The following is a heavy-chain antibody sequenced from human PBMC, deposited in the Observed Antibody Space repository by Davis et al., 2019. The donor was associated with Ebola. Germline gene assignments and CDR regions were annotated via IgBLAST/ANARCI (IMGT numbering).Heavy chain of an antibody. CDR3: ARDPGRYGGNSVY. CDR2: IKQDGSEK. D-gene: IGHD4-23*01. CDR1: GFTFSSYW. Sequence: LSLTCAASGFTFSSYWMSWVRQAPGKGLEWVANIKQDGSEKYYVDSVKGRFTISRDNAKNSLYLQRNSLRAEDTAVYYCARDPGRYGGNSVYWGQGTLVTVSS. J-gene: IGHJ4*02. V-gene: IGHV3-7*01.